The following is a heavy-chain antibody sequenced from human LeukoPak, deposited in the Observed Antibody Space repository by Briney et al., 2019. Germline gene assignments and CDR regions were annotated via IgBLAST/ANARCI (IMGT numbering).Heavy chain of an antibody. D-gene: IGHD6-6*01. J-gene: IGHJ4*02. CDR2: ISGDGGST. CDR3: AKDIPWYSSSEGY. Sequence: GGCLRLSCAASGFTFDDYAMHWVRHAQGKGLEWVSLISGDGGSTYYADSVKGRFTISRDNSKNSLYLQMNSLRTEDTALYNFAKDIPWYSSSEGYWGQGTLVTVSS. V-gene: IGHV3-43*02. CDR1: GFTFDDYA.